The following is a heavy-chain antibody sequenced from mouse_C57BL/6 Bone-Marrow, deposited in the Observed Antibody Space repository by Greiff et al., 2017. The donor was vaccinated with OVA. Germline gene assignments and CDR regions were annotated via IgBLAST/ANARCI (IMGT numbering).Heavy chain of an antibody. V-gene: IGHV1-81*01. D-gene: IGHD2-1*01. CDR3: ARRVYYRTWFAY. CDR2: IYPRSGNT. Sequence: VKVVESGAELARPGASVKLSCKASGYTFTSYGISWVKQRTGQGLEWIGEIYPRSGNTYYNAKFKGKATLTADKSSSTAYMELRSLTSEDSAVYFCARRVYYRTWFAYWGQGTLVTVSA. CDR1: GYTFTSYG. J-gene: IGHJ3*01.